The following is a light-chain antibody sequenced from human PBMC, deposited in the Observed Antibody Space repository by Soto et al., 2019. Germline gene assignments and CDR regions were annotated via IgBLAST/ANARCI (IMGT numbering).Light chain of an antibody. J-gene: IGKJ1*01. CDR1: QGISSY. V-gene: IGKV1-9*01. CDR2: AAS. Sequence: DIQLTQSPSFLSASVGDRATITCRASQGISSYLAWYQQKPGKAPKLLIYAASTLQSGVPSRFSVSGSGTDFTLTITSLQPEDFATYYCQQLNSYPQTFGQGTKVEIK. CDR3: QQLNSYPQT.